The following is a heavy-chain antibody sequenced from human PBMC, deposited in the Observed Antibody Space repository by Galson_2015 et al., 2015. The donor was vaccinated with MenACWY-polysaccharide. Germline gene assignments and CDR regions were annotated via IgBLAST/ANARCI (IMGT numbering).Heavy chain of an antibody. CDR2: INPSGGST. Sequence: SVKVSCKASGYTFTGYYMHWVRQAPGQGLEWMGIINPSGGSTSYAQKFQGRVTMTRDTSTSKVYMELSSLRSEDTAVYYCARGTPYTAMAATFDYWGQGTLVTVSS. J-gene: IGHJ4*02. V-gene: IGHV1-46*01. CDR3: ARGTPYTAMAATFDY. CDR1: GYTFTGYY. D-gene: IGHD5-18*01.